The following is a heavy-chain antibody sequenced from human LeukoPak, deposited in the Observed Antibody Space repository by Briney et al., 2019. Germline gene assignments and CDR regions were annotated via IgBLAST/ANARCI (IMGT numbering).Heavy chain of an antibody. V-gene: IGHV4-31*03. Sequence: SETLSLTCTVSGGSINSNNYYWSWIRQHPGKGLEWIGYIYYSGSTTYNPSLKSRLTISMDTSRNQFSLKLSSVTAADTAVYYCASRMDSSGYYSLTYYYGMDVWGQGTTVTVSS. J-gene: IGHJ6*02. CDR3: ASRMDSSGYYSLTYYYGMDV. CDR2: IYYSGST. D-gene: IGHD3-22*01. CDR1: GGSINSNNYY.